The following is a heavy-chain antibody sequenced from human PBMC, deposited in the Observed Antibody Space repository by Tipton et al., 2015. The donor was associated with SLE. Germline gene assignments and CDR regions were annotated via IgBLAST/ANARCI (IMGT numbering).Heavy chain of an antibody. Sequence: TLSLTCTVYGGSLSGYYWSWIRQVPGKGLDWIGEIHPSGSTDYNPSLKSRVTMSVDTSENQFSLKLSSMTAADTAVYYCARGQDNGKIQHWGLGTLVTVSS. J-gene: IGHJ1*01. D-gene: IGHD1-14*01. CDR3: ARGQDNGKIQH. V-gene: IGHV4-34*01. CDR1: GGSLSGYY. CDR2: IHPSGST.